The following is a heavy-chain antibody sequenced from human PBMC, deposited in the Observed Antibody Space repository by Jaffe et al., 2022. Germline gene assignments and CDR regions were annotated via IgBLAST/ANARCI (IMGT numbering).Heavy chain of an antibody. CDR2: IRSKAYGGTT. V-gene: IGHV3-49*04. J-gene: IGHJ4*02. Sequence: EVQLVESGGGLVQPGRSLRLSCTASGFTFGDYAMSWVRQAPGKGLEWVGFIRSKAYGGTTEYAASVKGRFTISRDDSKSIAYLQMNSLKTEDTAVYYCTRDANYDILTGYWEYYFDYWGQGTLVTVSS. D-gene: IGHD3-9*01. CDR3: TRDANYDILTGYWEYYFDY. CDR1: GFTFGDYA.